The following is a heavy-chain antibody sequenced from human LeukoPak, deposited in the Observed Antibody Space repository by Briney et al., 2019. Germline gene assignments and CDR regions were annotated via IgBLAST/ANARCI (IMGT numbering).Heavy chain of an antibody. Sequence: GGSLRLSCAASGFTFSSYAMHWVRQAPGKGLEWVAVISYDGSNKYYADSVKGRFTISRDNSKNTLYLQMNSLRAEDTAVYYCARPCFAEGGRSCYATDYWGQGTLVTVSS. CDR3: ARPCFAEGGRSCYATDY. J-gene: IGHJ4*02. V-gene: IGHV3-30-3*01. D-gene: IGHD2-15*01. CDR2: ISYDGSNK. CDR1: GFTFSSYA.